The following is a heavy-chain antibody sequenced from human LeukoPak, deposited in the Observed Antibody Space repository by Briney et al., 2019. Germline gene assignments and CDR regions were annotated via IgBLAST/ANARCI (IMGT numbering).Heavy chain of an antibody. D-gene: IGHD4-11*01. J-gene: IGHJ6*03. V-gene: IGHV3-21*01. CDR2: ITSSSDYI. CDR3: ARDYPYSYYMNV. Sequence: GGSLRLSCAGSGFSFSHYDINWVRQAPGKGLEWVSSITSSSDYIYYADSVKGRFTISRDNAKNLLYLQMNSLRAEDTSVYYCARDYPYSYYMNVWGKGTTVTVSS. CDR1: GFSFSHYD.